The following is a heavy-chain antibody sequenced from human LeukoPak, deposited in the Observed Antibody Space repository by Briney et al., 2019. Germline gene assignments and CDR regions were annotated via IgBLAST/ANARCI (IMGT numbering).Heavy chain of an antibody. CDR1: GGSVSSGSYY. J-gene: IGHJ4*02. CDR3: ARCSSSWYKPLDY. V-gene: IGHV4-61*01. Sequence: SETLSLTCTVSGGSVSSGSYYWSWIRQPPGKGLEWIGYIYYSGSTNYNPSLKSRVTISVDTSKNQFSLKLSSVTAADTAVYYCARCSSSWYKPLDYWGQGTLVTVSS. D-gene: IGHD6-13*01. CDR2: IYYSGST.